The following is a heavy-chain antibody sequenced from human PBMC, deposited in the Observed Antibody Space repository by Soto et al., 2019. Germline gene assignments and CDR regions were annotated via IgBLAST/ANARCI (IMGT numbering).Heavy chain of an antibody. V-gene: IGHV1-18*04. J-gene: IGHJ4*01. D-gene: IGHD3-10*01. CDR2: ISAYNGNT. CDR1: GYTFTSYG. Sequence: GASVKVSCKASGYTFTSYGISWVRQAPGQGLEWMGWISAYNGNTNYAQKLQGRVTMTTDTSTSTAYMELRSLRSDDTAVYYCARDSGYGSGSSVNHYLDCWGRGTLVTVSS. CDR3: ARDSGYGSGSSVNHYLDC.